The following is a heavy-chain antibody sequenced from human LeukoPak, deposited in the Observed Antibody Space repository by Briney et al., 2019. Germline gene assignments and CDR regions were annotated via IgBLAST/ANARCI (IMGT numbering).Heavy chain of an antibody. CDR3: ARESRMITFGGVIAHFDP. Sequence: ASVKVSCKASGYTFTSYAMNWVRQAPGQGLEWMGWINTNTGNPTYAQGFTGRFVFSLDTSVSTAYLQISSLKAEDTAVYYCARESRMITFGGVIAHFDPWGQGTLVTVSS. CDR2: INTNTGNP. V-gene: IGHV7-4-1*02. J-gene: IGHJ5*02. CDR1: GYTFTSYA. D-gene: IGHD3-16*02.